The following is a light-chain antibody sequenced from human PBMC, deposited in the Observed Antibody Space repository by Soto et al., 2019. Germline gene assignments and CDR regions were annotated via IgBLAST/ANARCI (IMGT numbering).Light chain of an antibody. V-gene: IGKV3-15*01. CDR2: GAS. J-gene: IGKJ1*01. CDR3: QQYNNWPWT. Sequence: ENVLTQSPGTLSLSTGERATLSCRASQNLRGSLAWYQQKPGHAPRLLIYGASTRATGIPARFSGSGSGTEFTLTISSLQSEDFAVYYCQQYNNWPWTFGQGTKVAIK. CDR1: QNLRGS.